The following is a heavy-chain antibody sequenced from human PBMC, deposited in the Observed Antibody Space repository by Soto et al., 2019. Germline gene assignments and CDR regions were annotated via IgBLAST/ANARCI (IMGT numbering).Heavy chain of an antibody. J-gene: IGHJ4*02. CDR3: ARDSSGSCDY. CDR2: VNGDGSST. V-gene: IGHV3-74*01. Sequence: EVQLVESGGGLVQPGGSLRLSCAASGFTFSNYWMHWVPQAPGEGLVWVSRVNGDGSSTSYADSVKGRFTVSRDSAKSTLYLQMNSLRAEDTAVYYCARDSSGSCDYWGQGTLVTVPS. CDR1: GFTFSNYW.